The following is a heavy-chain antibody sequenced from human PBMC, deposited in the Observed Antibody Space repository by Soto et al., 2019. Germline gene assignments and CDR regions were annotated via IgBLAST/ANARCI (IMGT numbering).Heavy chain of an antibody. CDR3: ARWWSGSRQGFDP. J-gene: IGHJ5*02. CDR2: IYYSGST. V-gene: IGHV4-31*03. D-gene: IGHD3-3*01. CDR1: GGSISSGDYY. Sequence: QVQLQESGPGLVKPSQTLSLTCTVSGGSISSGDYYWSWIRQHPGKGLEWIGYIYYSGSTYYNPSLKRRVTISVDTSKNQFPLKLSSVTAADTAVYYCARWWSGSRQGFDPWGQGTLVTVSS.